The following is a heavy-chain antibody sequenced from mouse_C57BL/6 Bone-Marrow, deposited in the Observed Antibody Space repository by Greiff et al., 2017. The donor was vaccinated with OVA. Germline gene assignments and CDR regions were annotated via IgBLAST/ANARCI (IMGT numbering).Heavy chain of an antibody. Sequence: LQESGPGLVAPSQSLSITCTVSGFSLTSYAISWVRQPPGKGLEWLGVICTGGGTNYNSALKSRLSISKDNSTSQVIFKMNSLQTDDTARDYCARNNGYLDYWGQGTTLTVSS. J-gene: IGHJ2*01. D-gene: IGHD2-2*01. CDR3: ARNNGYLDY. CDR1: GFSLTSYA. V-gene: IGHV2-9-1*01. CDR2: ICTGGGT.